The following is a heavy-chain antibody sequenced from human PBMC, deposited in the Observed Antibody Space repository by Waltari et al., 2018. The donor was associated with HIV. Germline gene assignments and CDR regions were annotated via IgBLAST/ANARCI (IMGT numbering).Heavy chain of an antibody. D-gene: IGHD4-17*01. Sequence: QVQLQQWGAGLLKPSETLSLTCAVYGGSFSGYYWSWIRQHPGKGLEWIGEINHSGSTNYNPSLKSRVTISVDTSKNQFSLKLSSVTAADTAVYYCARGHDYGGNSGNWFDPWGQGTLVTVSS. CDR2: INHSGST. V-gene: IGHV4-34*01. CDR1: GGSFSGYY. CDR3: ARGHDYGGNSGNWFDP. J-gene: IGHJ5*02.